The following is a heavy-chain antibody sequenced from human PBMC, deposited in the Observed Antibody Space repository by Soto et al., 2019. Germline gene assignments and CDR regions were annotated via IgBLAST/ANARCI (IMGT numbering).Heavy chain of an antibody. CDR2: IYPGDSET. J-gene: IGHJ4*02. Sequence: LGESLKISCQCSGYTFSNFWIAWVRQLPGKGLEYMGIIYPGDSETRYSPSFHGKVTISADRSIGTAYLQWSSLEASDSAFYFCARSPRSSSYFDYWGQGALVTAPQ. CDR3: ARSPRSSSYFDY. CDR1: GYTFSNFW. V-gene: IGHV5-51*01. D-gene: IGHD6-13*01.